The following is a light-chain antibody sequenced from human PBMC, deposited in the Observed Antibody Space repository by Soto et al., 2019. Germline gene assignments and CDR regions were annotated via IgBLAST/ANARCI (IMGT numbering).Light chain of an antibody. CDR1: QGISSY. V-gene: IGKV1-9*01. CDR3: QQLNSSPLN. Sequence: DIQLTQSPSFLSASVGDRVTITCRASQGISSYLAWYQQKPGKAPKLLIYAASTLHSGVPSRFSGSRSGTEFTLTISSLQPEDFETYYCQQLNSSPLNFGGPTKVDIX. CDR2: AAS. J-gene: IGKJ4*01.